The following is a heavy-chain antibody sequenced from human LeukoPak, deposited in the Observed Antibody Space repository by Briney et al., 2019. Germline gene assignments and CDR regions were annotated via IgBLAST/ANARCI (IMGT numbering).Heavy chain of an antibody. V-gene: IGHV1-18*01. CDR3: ARQGVTAAENNYFYYYMDF. J-gene: IGHJ6*03. D-gene: IGHD6-13*01. CDR2: ISPNSGNT. CDR1: GYTFTSYG. Sequence: ASVKVSCKASGYTFTSYGITWVRHAPGQGLEWMGWISPNSGNTKSAQKFQGRVTMTTDTSTSTAYMELRSLRSDDTAVYYCARQGVTAAENNYFYYYMDFWGKGTTVTVSS.